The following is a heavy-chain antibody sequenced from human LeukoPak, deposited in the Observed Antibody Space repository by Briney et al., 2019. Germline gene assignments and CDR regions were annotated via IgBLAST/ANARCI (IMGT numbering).Heavy chain of an antibody. CDR2: IWYDGSNK. CDR1: GFTFSSYG. D-gene: IGHD3-10*01. J-gene: IGHJ4*02. CDR3: AKDKYYYGSGTYYPDLTFDY. V-gene: IGHV3-33*06. Sequence: GGSLRLSCAASGFTFSSYGMHWVRQAPGKGLEWVAVIWYDGSNKYYADSVKGRFTISRDNSKNTLCLQMNSLRAEDTAVYYCAKDKYYYGSGTYYPDLTFDYWGQGTLVTVSS.